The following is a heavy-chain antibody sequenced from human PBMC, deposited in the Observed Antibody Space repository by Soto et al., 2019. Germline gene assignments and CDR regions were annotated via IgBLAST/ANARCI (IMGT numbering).Heavy chain of an antibody. J-gene: IGHJ4*02. Sequence: LRLSCAASGFTFSSYAMHWVRQAPGKGLEWVAVISYDGSNKYYADSVKGRFTISRDNSKNTLYLQMNSLRAEDTAVYYCARDGGAAYCGGDCYSDLFYFDYWGQGTLVTVSS. CDR3: ARDGGAAYCGGDCYSDLFYFDY. CDR2: ISYDGSNK. CDR1: GFTFSSYA. D-gene: IGHD2-21*02. V-gene: IGHV3-30-3*01.